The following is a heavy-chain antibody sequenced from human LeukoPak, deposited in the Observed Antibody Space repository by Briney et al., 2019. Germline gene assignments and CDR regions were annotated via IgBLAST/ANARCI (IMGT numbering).Heavy chain of an antibody. J-gene: IGHJ2*01. CDR1: GFTFSSYW. CDR2: INSDGSST. V-gene: IGHV3-74*01. CDR3: ERAHGDWYFDL. D-gene: IGHD2-21*01. Sequence: GSLRLSCAASGFTFSSYWMHWIRQAPGKGLVWVSRINSDGSSTSYADSVKGRFTISRDNAKNTLYLQMNSLRAEHTAVYYCERAHGDWYFDLWGRGTLVTVSS.